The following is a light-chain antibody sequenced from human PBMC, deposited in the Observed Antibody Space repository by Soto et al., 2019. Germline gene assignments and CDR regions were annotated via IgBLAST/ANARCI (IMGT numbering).Light chain of an antibody. Sequence: QSVLTQPASVSGSPGQSITISCTGTSSDVGGYNYVSWYQQQSGKAPKLMIHEVSNRPSGVSNRFSGSKSGNTASLTISGLQAEDEAEYFCISYKTDDTFLFGKGTKVTVL. J-gene: IGLJ1*01. CDR3: ISYKTDDTFL. V-gene: IGLV2-14*01. CDR2: EVS. CDR1: SSDVGGYNY.